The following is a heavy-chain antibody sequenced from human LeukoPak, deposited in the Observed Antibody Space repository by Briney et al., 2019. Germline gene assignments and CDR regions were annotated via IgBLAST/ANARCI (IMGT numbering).Heavy chain of an antibody. CDR2: IYYSGST. J-gene: IGHJ6*02. D-gene: IGHD5-24*01. V-gene: IGHV4-39*07. CDR3: ARDLRWLQSHYYYYGMDV. CDR1: GGSISSSSYY. Sequence: SETLSLTCTVSGGSISSSSYYWGWIRQPPGKGLEWIGSIYYSGSTYYNPSLKSRVTISVDTSKNQFSLKLSSVTAADTAAYYCARDLRWLQSHYYYYGMDVWGQGTTVTVSS.